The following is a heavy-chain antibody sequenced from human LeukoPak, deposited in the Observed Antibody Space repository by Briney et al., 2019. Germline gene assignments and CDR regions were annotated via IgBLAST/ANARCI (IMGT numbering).Heavy chain of an antibody. J-gene: IGHJ6*02. CDR1: GYTFTNYA. D-gene: IGHD1-26*01. CDR2: IIPILGIA. CDR3: AREGSGSFTYYYYGMDV. V-gene: IGHV1-69*04. Sequence: SVKVSCKASGYTFTNYAISWVRQAPGQGLEWMGRIIPILGIANYAQKFQGRVTITADKSTSTAYMELSSLRSEDTAVYYCAREGSGSFTYYYYGMDVWGQGTTVTVSS.